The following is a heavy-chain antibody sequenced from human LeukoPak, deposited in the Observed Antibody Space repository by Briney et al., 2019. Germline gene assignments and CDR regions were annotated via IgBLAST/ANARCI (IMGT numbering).Heavy chain of an antibody. Sequence: PSETLSLTYTVSGDSVSVYYWSWIRQPPGKGLEWIGYISYSGSTDYNPSLKSRVTISVDTSKNQFSLKLSSVTAADTAVYYCARGLGLTAVTEYYFDYWGQGTLVTVSS. CDR2: ISYSGST. CDR1: GDSVSVYY. J-gene: IGHJ4*02. V-gene: IGHV4-59*08. CDR3: ARGLGLTAVTEYYFDY. D-gene: IGHD4-17*01.